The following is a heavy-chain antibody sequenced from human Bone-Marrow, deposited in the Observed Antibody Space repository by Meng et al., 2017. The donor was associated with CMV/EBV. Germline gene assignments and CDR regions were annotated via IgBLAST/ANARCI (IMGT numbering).Heavy chain of an antibody. CDR3: ASYGGYFAALFSS. CDR2: INPNSGGT. V-gene: IGHV1-2*02. Sequence: ASVKVSCKASGYTLSGYYMDWVRQAPGQGLEWMGWINPNSGGTNYAQKFQGRVTMTRDTSISTAYMELSRLRSDDTAVYYCASYGGYFAALFSSLGQGTLVTVSS. D-gene: IGHD5-12*01. J-gene: IGHJ5*02. CDR1: GYTLSGYY.